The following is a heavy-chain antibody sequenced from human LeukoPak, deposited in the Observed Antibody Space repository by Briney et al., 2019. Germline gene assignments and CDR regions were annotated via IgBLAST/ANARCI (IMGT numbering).Heavy chain of an antibody. D-gene: IGHD2-2*01. CDR2: IYYSGST. V-gene: IGHV4-39*01. CDR3: ATLGCNSPSCRSSDY. J-gene: IGHJ4*02. Sequence: PSETLSLTCTVSDGSISSSTYYWGWIRQPPGKGLEWIGSIYYSGSTYYNPSLKSRVTISVDTSKNQFSLKLSSVTAADTAVYYCATLGCNSPSCRSSDYWGQGTLVTVSS. CDR1: DGSISSSTYY.